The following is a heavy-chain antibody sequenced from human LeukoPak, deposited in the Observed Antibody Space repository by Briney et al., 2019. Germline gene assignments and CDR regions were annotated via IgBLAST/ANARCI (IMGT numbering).Heavy chain of an antibody. CDR2: IYYSGTT. J-gene: IGHJ5*02. CDR1: GCFISPYY. V-gene: IGHV4-59*01. CDR3: ARASMRGYFDP. D-gene: IGHD2-2*01. Sequence: SETLSLTCTVSGCFISPYYWSWIRQSPGKELEWIGCIYYSGTTNYNPSLKSRVTRSADTSKSQFSLKLTSVTAADTAVYYCARASMRGYFDPWGQGTLVTVSS.